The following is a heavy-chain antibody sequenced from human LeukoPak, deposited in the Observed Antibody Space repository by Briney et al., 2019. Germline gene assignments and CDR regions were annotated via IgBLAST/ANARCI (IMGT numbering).Heavy chain of an antibody. Sequence: GASVKVSCKASGYTFTSYGISWVRQAPGQGLEWMGWISAYNGNTNYAQKLQGRVTMTTDTSTSTAYMELRSLRSDDTAVYYCATASLSGIAAAGTTRERSDAFDIWGQGTMVTVSS. CDR3: ATASLSGIAAAGTTRERSDAFDI. V-gene: IGHV1-18*01. CDR1: GYTFTSYG. J-gene: IGHJ3*02. CDR2: ISAYNGNT. D-gene: IGHD6-13*01.